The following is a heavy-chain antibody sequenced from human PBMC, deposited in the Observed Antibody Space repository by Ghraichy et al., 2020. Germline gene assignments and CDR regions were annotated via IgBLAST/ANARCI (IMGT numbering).Heavy chain of an antibody. J-gene: IGHJ4*02. V-gene: IGHV3-7*03. Sequence: LSLTCEASGFTFSNHWMRWVRQAPGKGREWVASINEDGSEISYVGSAKGRFTISRDNAKDSLYLQMNSLAAEDAAVYYCEFLRGQYWGQGTLVTVSS. CDR2: INEDGSEI. D-gene: IGHD2/OR15-2a*01. CDR3: EFLRGQY. CDR1: GFTFSNHW.